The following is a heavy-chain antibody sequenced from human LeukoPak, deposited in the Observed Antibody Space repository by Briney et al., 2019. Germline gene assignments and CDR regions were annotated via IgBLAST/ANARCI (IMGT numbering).Heavy chain of an antibody. CDR2: ISGSGGST. CDR1: GFTFSSYA. D-gene: IGHD3-10*01. V-gene: IGHV3-23*01. Sequence: PGGSLRLSCAASGFTFSSYAMSWVRQAPGKGLEWVSAISGSGGSTYYADSVKGRFTISRDNSKNTLYLQMNSLRAEDTAVYYCAKDRPGAGTSRNWFDPWGQGTLVTVSS. CDR3: AKDRPGAGTSRNWFDP. J-gene: IGHJ5*02.